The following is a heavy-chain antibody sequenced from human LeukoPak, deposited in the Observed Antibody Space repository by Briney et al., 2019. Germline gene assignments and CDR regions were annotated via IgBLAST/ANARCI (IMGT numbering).Heavy chain of an antibody. D-gene: IGHD6-19*01. V-gene: IGHV3-23*01. J-gene: IGHJ4*02. CDR3: AKAGSPVAVAGPQS. Sequence: GGSLRLSCAASGFTFSSYAMSWVRQAPGKGLEWVSGISGSGGSTYYADSVKGRFTISRDNSKNTLYLQMNSLRAEDTAVYYCAKAGSPVAVAGPQSWGQGTLVTVSS. CDR1: GFTFSSYA. CDR2: ISGSGGST.